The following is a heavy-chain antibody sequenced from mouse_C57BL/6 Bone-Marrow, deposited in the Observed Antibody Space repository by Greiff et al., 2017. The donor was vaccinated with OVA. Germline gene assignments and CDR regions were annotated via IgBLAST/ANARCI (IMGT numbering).Heavy chain of an antibody. CDR2: IYPGSGNT. CDR1: GYTFTDYY. Sequence: VQLQQSGAELVRPGASVKLSCKASGYTFTDYYINWVKQRPGQGLEWIARIYPGSGNTYYNEKFKGKATLTAEKSSSTAYMQLSSLTSEDSAVYFCAREGGNYGRFAYWGQGTLVTVSA. CDR3: AREGGNYGRFAY. V-gene: IGHV1-76*01. D-gene: IGHD2-1*01. J-gene: IGHJ3*01.